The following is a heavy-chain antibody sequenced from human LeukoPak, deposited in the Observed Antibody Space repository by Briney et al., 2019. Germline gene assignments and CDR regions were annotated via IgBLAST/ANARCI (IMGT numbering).Heavy chain of an antibody. CDR1: GFTFSSYW. CDR2: IKQDGSER. CDR3: ARDWGLAQRHFDY. D-gene: IGHD3-16*01. V-gene: IGHV3-7*01. Sequence: PGGSLRLSCAASGFTFSSYWMSWVRQAPGKGLEWVANIKQDGSERYYVDSVKGRFTISRDNAKNSLYLQMNSLRAEDTAVYYCARDWGLAQRHFDYWGQGTLVTVSS. J-gene: IGHJ4*02.